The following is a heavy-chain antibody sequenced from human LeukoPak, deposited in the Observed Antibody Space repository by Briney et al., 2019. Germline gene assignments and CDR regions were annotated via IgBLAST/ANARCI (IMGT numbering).Heavy chain of an antibody. CDR2: ISSSGSTI. V-gene: IGHV3-48*04. CDR1: GFTFSSYC. J-gene: IGHJ4*02. Sequence: HSGGSLRLSCAASGFTFSSYCMNWVRQAPGKGLEWVSYISSSGSTIYYADSAKGRFTVSRDNAKNSLYLQMNSLRAEDTAVYYCVRWTIDYWGQGTLVTVSS. CDR3: VRWTIDY. D-gene: IGHD3/OR15-3a*01.